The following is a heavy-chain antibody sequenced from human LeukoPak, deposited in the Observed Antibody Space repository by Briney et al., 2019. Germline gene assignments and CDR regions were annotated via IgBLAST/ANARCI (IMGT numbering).Heavy chain of an antibody. Sequence: SETLSLICTVSGYSISTLSNWGWIRQSPGKGLEWVASIYHGGSTYYNPSLKSRVTISMDTSKNQISLKLSSVTAADTAVYYCAREKALTDHYVFTGYDWEYWGQGSLVIVSS. D-gene: IGHD3-9*01. J-gene: IGHJ4*02. V-gene: IGHV4-38-2*02. CDR3: AREKALTDHYVFTGYDWEY. CDR2: IYHGGST. CDR1: GYSISTLSN.